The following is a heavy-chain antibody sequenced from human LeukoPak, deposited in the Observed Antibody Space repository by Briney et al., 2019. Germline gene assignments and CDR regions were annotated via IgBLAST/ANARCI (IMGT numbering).Heavy chain of an antibody. CDR2: ISGSGGST. Sequence: GGSLRLSCAASGFTFSSYAMSWVRQAPGKGLEWVSAISGSGGSTYYADSVKGRFTISRDNSKNTLYLQMNSLRAEDTAVYYCARARGSADIVVVPAAASTWGQGTLVTVSS. J-gene: IGHJ5*02. CDR1: GFTFSSYA. V-gene: IGHV3-23*01. D-gene: IGHD2-2*01. CDR3: ARARGSADIVVVPAAAST.